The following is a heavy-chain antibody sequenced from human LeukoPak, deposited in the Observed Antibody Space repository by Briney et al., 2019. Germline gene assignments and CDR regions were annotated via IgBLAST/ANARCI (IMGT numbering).Heavy chain of an antibody. CDR3: ARGGLAAEGTFDDYFDY. CDR2: INHSGST. J-gene: IGHJ4*02. D-gene: IGHD6-13*01. CDR1: GGSISSYY. Sequence: SETLSLTCTVSGGSISSYYWSWIRQPPGKGLEWIGEINHSGSTNYNPSLKSRVTISVDTSKNQFSLKLSSVTAADTAVYYCARGGLAAEGTFDDYFDYWGQGTLVTVSS. V-gene: IGHV4-34*01.